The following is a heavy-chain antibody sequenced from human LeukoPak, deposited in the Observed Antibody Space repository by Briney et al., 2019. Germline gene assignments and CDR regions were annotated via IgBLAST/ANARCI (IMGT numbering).Heavy chain of an antibody. J-gene: IGHJ4*02. D-gene: IGHD6-13*01. CDR2: IYYSGST. CDR3: ARARPAADY. CDR1: GGSVNSGSYY. V-gene: IGHV4-61*01. Sequence: SETLSLTCTVSGGSVNSGSYYWSWIRQPPGTGLEWIGYIYYSGSTNYNPSLKSRVTISRDTSKNQFSLRLSSLTAADTAVYYCARARPAADYWGQGTLVTVSS.